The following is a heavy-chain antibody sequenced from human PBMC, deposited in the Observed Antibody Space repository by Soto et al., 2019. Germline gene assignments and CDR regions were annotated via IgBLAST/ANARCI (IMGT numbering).Heavy chain of an antibody. Sequence: VEMVESGGGLVKPGGSLRLSCPESKFSLSTDNFNWVRQVPGKGLEWVAFISGNSRYIYYADAVKGRFTISRDDADNLVVLQMASLRVEDTAVYYCARQLNCTTAACKTGTRFTAMDVWGQGTTVTVSS. D-gene: IGHD1-7*01. V-gene: IGHV3-21*01. J-gene: IGHJ6*02. CDR2: ISGNSRYI. CDR1: KFSLSTDN. CDR3: ARQLNCTTAACKTGTRFTAMDV.